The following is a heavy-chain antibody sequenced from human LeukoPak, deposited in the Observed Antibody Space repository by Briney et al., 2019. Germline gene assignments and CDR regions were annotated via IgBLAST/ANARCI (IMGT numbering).Heavy chain of an antibody. Sequence: GGSLRLPCAASGFTFSNYAMSWVRQAPGKGLEWVSTISVSGGSTYYADSVKGRFTISRDNSKNTLYLQMNSLRAEDTAVYYCAKGNYYFDSSGYFHFDYWGQGTLVTVSS. CDR1: GFTFSNYA. CDR2: ISVSGGST. CDR3: AKGNYYFDSSGYFHFDY. D-gene: IGHD3-22*01. V-gene: IGHV3-23*01. J-gene: IGHJ4*02.